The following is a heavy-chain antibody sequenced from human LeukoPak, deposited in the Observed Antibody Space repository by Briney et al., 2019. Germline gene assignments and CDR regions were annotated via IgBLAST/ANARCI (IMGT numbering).Heavy chain of an antibody. J-gene: IGHJ6*03. D-gene: IGHD3-3*01. Sequence: SETLSLTCTVSGGSISSSNYYWGWIRQPPGKGLEWIGSIYYSGSAYYNPSLKSRVTISVDTSKNQFSLKLSSVTAADTAVYYCARGRQNSTYYDFWSGYYIFRQGGSEYYYMDVWGKGTTVTVSS. CDR1: GGSISSSNYY. CDR3: ARGRQNSTYYDFWSGYYIFRQGGSEYYYMDV. CDR2: IYYSGSA. V-gene: IGHV4-39*07.